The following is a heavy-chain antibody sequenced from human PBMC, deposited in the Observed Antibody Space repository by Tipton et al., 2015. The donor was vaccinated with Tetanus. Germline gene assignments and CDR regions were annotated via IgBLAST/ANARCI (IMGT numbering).Heavy chain of an antibody. J-gene: IGHJ5*02. Sequence: TLSLTCAVSGGSITSDNHYWSWIRQPPGKGLEWIGYIYHSGSTYYNASLKSRLDISLDTSKNQFSLRLTSVTVADTAVYYCARGPGIASAGRWFDPWGQGTLVTVSS. D-gene: IGHD6-13*01. CDR2: IYHSGST. CDR3: ARGPGIASAGRWFDP. CDR1: GGSITSDNHY. V-gene: IGHV4-31*11.